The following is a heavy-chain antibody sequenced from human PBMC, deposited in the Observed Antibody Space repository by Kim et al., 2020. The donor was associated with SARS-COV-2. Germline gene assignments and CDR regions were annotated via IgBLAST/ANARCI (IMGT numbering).Heavy chain of an antibody. D-gene: IGHD6-19*01. V-gene: IGHV1-3*01. CDR3: ARWAVAGTFDYYYGMDV. Sequence: FQGRVTITRDTSASTAYMELGSLRSEDTAVYYCARWAVAGTFDYYYGMDVWGQGTTVTVSS. J-gene: IGHJ6*02.